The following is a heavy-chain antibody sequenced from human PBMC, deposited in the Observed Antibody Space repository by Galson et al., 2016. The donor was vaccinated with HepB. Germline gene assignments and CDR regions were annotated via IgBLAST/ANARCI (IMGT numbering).Heavy chain of an antibody. V-gene: IGHV3-21*01. J-gene: IGHJ4*02. CDR1: GFTFSSYS. CDR3: ARDGDNWTDCDC. Sequence: SLRLSCAASGFTFSSYSMHWVHQAPGKGLEWVSSISYSSSYMPYADAVKGRFTISRDNAKNSVYLQLNSLRADDTAVYYCARDGDNWTDCDCWGQGTLVTVSS. CDR2: ISYSSSYM. D-gene: IGHD1-1*01.